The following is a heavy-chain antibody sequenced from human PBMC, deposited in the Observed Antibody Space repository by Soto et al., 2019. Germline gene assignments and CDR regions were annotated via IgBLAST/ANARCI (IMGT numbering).Heavy chain of an antibody. D-gene: IGHD6-19*01. CDR1: GGSISSITYY. J-gene: IGHJ4*02. V-gene: IGHV4-39*01. Sequence: QLQLQESGPGLVKPSETLSLTCTVSGGSISSITYYWGWIRQPPGKGLEWIGSIYFSGSTYYNPYLKSRVTISVDPSKNQFSLKLTSMTAADTAVYYCARTLRSGWYGPSDYWGQGTLVTVSS. CDR2: IYFSGST. CDR3: ARTLRSGWYGPSDY.